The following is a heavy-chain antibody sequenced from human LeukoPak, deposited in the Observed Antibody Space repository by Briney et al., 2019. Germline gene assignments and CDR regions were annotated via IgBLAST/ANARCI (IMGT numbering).Heavy chain of an antibody. Sequence: PSETLSLTCTVSGGSISSYYWSWIRQPAGRGLEWIGRIYTSGSTNYNPSLKSRVTMSVDTSKNQFSLKLSSVTAADTAVYYCARDRGHGDCDSYYYYGMDVWGQGTTVTVSS. CDR2: IYTSGST. CDR1: GGSISSYY. D-gene: IGHD2-21*02. V-gene: IGHV4-4*07. CDR3: ARDRGHGDCDSYYYYGMDV. J-gene: IGHJ6*02.